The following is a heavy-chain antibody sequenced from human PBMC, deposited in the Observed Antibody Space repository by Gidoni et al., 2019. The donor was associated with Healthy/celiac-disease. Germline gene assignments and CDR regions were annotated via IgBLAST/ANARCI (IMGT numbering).Heavy chain of an antibody. J-gene: IGHJ4*02. Sequence: QVQLVESGGGVVQPGRSLSISCAASGFTFGCYGMHWVRQAPGKGLEWVAVISYDGSNKYYADSVKGRFTISRDNSKNTLYLQMNSLRAEDTAVYYCAKDSGYSGYDYPGYWGQGTLVTVSS. V-gene: IGHV3-30*18. CDR1: GFTFGCYG. CDR3: AKDSGYSGYDYPGY. D-gene: IGHD5-12*01. CDR2: ISYDGSNK.